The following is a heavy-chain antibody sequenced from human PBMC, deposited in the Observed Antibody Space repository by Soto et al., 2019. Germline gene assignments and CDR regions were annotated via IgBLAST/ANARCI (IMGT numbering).Heavy chain of an antibody. CDR3: ASITIFGVVTTIDP. J-gene: IGHJ5*02. CDR2: INHSGST. V-gene: IGHV4-34*01. Sequence: TSETLSLTCAVYGGSFSGYYWSWIRQPPGKGLEWIGEINHSGSTNYNPSLKSRVTISVDTSKNQFSLKLSSVTAADTAVYYCASITIFGVVTTIDPWGQGTLVTVSS. CDR1: GGSFSGYY. D-gene: IGHD3-3*01.